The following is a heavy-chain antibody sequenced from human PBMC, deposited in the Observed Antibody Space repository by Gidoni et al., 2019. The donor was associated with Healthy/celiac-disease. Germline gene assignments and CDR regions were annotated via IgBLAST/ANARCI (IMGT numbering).Heavy chain of an antibody. V-gene: IGHV3-23*01. CDR3: AKDSDRGFGEFLYLFDY. CDR2: ISGSGGST. J-gene: IGHJ4*02. Sequence: EVQLLESGGGLVQPGGSLRLSCAASGCTCSSNAMSWVRQAPGKGLEWVSAISGSGGSTYYAASVKGRFTISRDNSKNTLYLQMNSLRAEDTAVYYCAKDSDRGFGEFLYLFDYWGQGTLVTVSS. CDR1: GCTCSSNA. D-gene: IGHD3-10*01.